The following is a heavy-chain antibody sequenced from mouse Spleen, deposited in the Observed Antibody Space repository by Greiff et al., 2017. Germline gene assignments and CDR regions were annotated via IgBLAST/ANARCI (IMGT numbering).Heavy chain of an antibody. J-gene: IGHJ3*01. CDR1: GFAFSSYG. D-gene: IGHD3-1*01. V-gene: IGHV5-12-1*01. Sequence: DVMLVESGGGLVKPEGSLKLSCAASGFAFSSYGMAWVRQTPEKRLEWVATISNGGVSTYYPDNVKGRFTISRDNAKNTLYLQMSSLKSEDTAMYYCTRPRSEAARATLAWFAYWGQGTLVTVSA. CDR3: TRPRSEAARATLAWFAY. CDR2: ISNGGVST.